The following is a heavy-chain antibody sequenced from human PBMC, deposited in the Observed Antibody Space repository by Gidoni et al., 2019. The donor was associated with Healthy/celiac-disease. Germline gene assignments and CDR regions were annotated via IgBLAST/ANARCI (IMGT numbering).Heavy chain of an antibody. V-gene: IGHV5-51*01. D-gene: IGHD2-8*01. J-gene: IGHJ5*02. CDR2: IYPGDSDT. Sequence: EVQLVQSGAEVKKPGESLKISCKGSGYSFTSYWIGWVRQMPGKGLEWMGIIYPGDSDTRYSPSFQGQVTISADKSISTAYLQWSSLKASDTAMYYCARQAPRYCTNGVCYFGWFDPWGQGTLVTVSS. CDR1: GYSFTSYW. CDR3: ARQAPRYCTNGVCYFGWFDP.